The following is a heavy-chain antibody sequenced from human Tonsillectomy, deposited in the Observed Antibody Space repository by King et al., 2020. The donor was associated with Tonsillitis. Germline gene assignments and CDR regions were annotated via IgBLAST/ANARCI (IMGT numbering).Heavy chain of an antibody. D-gene: IGHD2-21*02. V-gene: IGHV3-30*17. CDR3: ARDSTDYSYYYYMDV. CDR1: GFTFSSYA. Sequence: QLVQSGGGVVQPGRSLRLSCAASGFTFSSYAMHWVRQAPGKGLEWVAVISYDGSNNYYADSVKGRFTISRDNSQNTLYLQMNSLGAEDTAVYYCARDSTDYSYYYYMDVWGKGTTVTVSS. J-gene: IGHJ6*03. CDR2: ISYDGSNN.